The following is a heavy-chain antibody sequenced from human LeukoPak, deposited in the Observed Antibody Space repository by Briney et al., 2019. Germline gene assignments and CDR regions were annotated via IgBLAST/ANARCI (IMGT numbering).Heavy chain of an antibody. V-gene: IGHV4-61*01. CDR2: ISNSGST. J-gene: IGHJ4*02. Sequence: SETLSLTCTVSGYSISSGYYWSWIRQPPGKGLEWIGYISNSGSTNYNPSLKSRVTISVDTSKNQFSLRLSSVTAADTAVYYCAREGASGFGDVLIDYWGQGTLVTVSS. D-gene: IGHD3-10*01. CDR3: AREGASGFGDVLIDY. CDR1: GYSISSGYY.